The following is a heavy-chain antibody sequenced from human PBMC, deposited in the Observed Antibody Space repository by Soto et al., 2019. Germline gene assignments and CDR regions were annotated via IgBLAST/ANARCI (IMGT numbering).Heavy chain of an antibody. J-gene: IGHJ6*02. CDR1: GASISSYC. D-gene: IGHD1-1*01. CDR2: IDYSGST. Sequence: QVQLRESGPGLVKPSETLSLTCTVSGASISSYCWRWLRQPQGKGLEWIGYIDYSGSTNYNPSLKSRLTIAVDTSKTQLSLKLTSMTAADTAVYYCARVGGLEPRYPMDVWGQGTTVTVS. V-gene: IGHV4-59*01. CDR3: ARVGGLEPRYPMDV.